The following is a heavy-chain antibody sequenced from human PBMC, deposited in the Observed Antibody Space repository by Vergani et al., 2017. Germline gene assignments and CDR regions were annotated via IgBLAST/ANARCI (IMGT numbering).Heavy chain of an antibody. Sequence: QVQLVQSGAEVKKPGASVKVSCKASGYTFTSYGISWVRQAPGQGLEWMGWISAYNGNTNYTQKLQGRVTMTTDTSTSTAYMELRSLRSDDTAVYYCARVSMIFGVVPDAFDIWGQGTMVTVSS. CDR3: ARVSMIFGVVPDAFDI. J-gene: IGHJ3*02. CDR2: ISAYNGNT. V-gene: IGHV1-18*01. CDR1: GYTFTSYG. D-gene: IGHD3-3*01.